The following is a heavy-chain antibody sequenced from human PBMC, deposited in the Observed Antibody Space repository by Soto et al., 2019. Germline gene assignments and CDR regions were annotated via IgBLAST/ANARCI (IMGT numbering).Heavy chain of an antibody. CDR2: INPRFGDT. Sequence: QVQLVQSGAELKEPGDSVRVSCEASGYTFTAYYIHWVRQAPGQGLEWMGWINPRFGDTSYAQDFQGRVSMTRDTSISTVYMEQSRLTSDDTAIYYCARNMDYYYGPGSGNGHGFWGQGTTVTVFS. J-gene: IGHJ6*02. V-gene: IGHV1-2*02. CDR1: GYTFTAYY. CDR3: ARNMDYYYGPGSGNGHGF. D-gene: IGHD3-10*01.